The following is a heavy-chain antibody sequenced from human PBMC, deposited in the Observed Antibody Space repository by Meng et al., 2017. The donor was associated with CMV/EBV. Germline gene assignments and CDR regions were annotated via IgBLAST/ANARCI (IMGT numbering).Heavy chain of an antibody. D-gene: IGHD6-13*01. CDR1: GFSLSTSGVG. CDR3: ARIAAAGRFDY. Sequence: PWKESCTTSVNPTQHLTLPSPFAGFSLSTSGVGVGWIRQPPGKALEWLALIYWDDDKRYSPSLKSRLTITKDTSKNRVVLTMTNMDPVDTATYYCARIAAAGRFDYWGQGTLVTVSS. J-gene: IGHJ4*02. CDR2: IYWDDDK. V-gene: IGHV2-5*02.